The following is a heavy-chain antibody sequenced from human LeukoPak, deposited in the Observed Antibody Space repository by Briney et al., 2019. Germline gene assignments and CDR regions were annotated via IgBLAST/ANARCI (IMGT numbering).Heavy chain of an antibody. V-gene: IGHV1-18*01. CDR1: GYTFTSYG. J-gene: IGHJ6*03. Sequence: ASVKVSCKASGYTFTSYGISWVRQAPGQGLKWMGWISAYNGNTNYAQKLQGRVTMTTDTSTSTAYMELSRLRSDDTAVYYCARSPYSSNLYYYYMDVWGKGTTVTVSS. CDR3: ARSPYSSNLYYYYMDV. D-gene: IGHD6-19*01. CDR2: ISAYNGNT.